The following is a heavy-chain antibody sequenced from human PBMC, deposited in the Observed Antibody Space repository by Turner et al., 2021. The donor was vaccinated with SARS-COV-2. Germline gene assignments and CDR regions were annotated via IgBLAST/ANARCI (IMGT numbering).Heavy chain of an antibody. J-gene: IGHJ4*02. CDR3: VKGSY. CDR1: GFTFSSYV. CDR2: ISSNGRST. V-gene: IGHV3-64D*06. Sequence: EVQLVETGGGLVQPGGSLRLSCSASGFTFSSYVMHWVRQAPVKGLEYVSAISSNGRSTYYADSVKGRFTISRDISKNTLYLQMSSLRAEDTAVYYCVKGSYWGQGTLVTVSS.